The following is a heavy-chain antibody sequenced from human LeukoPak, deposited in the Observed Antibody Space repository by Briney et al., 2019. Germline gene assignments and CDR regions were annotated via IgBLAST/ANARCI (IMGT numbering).Heavy chain of an antibody. V-gene: IGHV4-34*01. J-gene: IGHJ4*02. CDR3: ARVQQLADFDY. CDR2: IDHSGSA. Sequence: TETLSLTCAVSGGSFNGYYWSWIRQPPGKGLEWIGEIDHSGSATYNPSLQSRVIISKDKSNNQFSLKLNSVTAADTAVYYCARVQQLADFDYWGQGNLVTVSS. CDR1: GGSFNGYY. D-gene: IGHD6-13*01.